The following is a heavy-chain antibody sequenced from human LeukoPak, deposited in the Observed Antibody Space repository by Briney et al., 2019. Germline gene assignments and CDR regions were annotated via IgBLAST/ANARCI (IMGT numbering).Heavy chain of an antibody. CDR2: INPDSGGT. J-gene: IGHJ3*02. CDR1: GYTFTGYY. V-gene: IGHV1-2*02. D-gene: IGHD3-22*01. CDR3: ARLYYYDSSGYSRDAFDI. Sequence: GASVKVSCKTSGYTFTGYYIYWVRQAPGQGLEWMGWINPDSGGTNHAQKFQGRVTMTRDTSISTAYMELSRLRSDDTAVYYCARLYYYDSSGYSRDAFDIWGQGTMVTASS.